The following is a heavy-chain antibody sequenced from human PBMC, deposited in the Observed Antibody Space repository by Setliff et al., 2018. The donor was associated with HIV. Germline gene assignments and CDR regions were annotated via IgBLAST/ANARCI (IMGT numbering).Heavy chain of an antibody. J-gene: IGHJ3*02. V-gene: IGHV4-59*01. CDR1: GGSISNYY. D-gene: IGHD3-22*01. CDR2: IYYSGST. Sequence: PSETLSLTCTVSGGSISNYYWSWIRQPPGKGLEWIGYIYYSGSTNYNPSLKSRVTISVDTSKNQFSLKLTSLTAADTAVFYCARPAYYYDSSGYYYVGAFDIWG. CDR3: ARPAYYYDSSGYYYVGAFDI.